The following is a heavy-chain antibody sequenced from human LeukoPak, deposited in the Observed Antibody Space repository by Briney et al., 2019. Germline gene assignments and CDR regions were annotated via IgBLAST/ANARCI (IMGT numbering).Heavy chain of an antibody. CDR2: ISYDGSNK. J-gene: IGHJ4*02. Sequence: GGSLRLSCAASGFTFSSYGMHWVCHAPGKGLEWVAVISYDGSNKYYADSVKGRFTISRDNSKNTLYLQMNSLRAEDTAVYYCAKWAYYGSGSYYDYWGQGTLVTVSS. CDR1: GFTFSSYG. V-gene: IGHV3-30*18. D-gene: IGHD3-10*01. CDR3: AKWAYYGSGSYYDY.